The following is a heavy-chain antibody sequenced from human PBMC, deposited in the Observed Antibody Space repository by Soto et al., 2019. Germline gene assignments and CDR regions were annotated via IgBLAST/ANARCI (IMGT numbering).Heavy chain of an antibody. J-gene: IGHJ6*02. CDR3: AREEWPRHYYYYGMDV. CDR2: ISYDGSNK. CDR1: GFTFSSYA. V-gene: IGHV3-30-3*01. Sequence: PGGSLRLSCAASGFTFSSYAMHWVRQAPGKGLEWVAVISYDGSNKYYADSVKGRFTISRDNSKNTLYLQMNSLRAEDTAVYYCAREEWPRHYYYYGMDVWGQGTTVTVSS. D-gene: IGHD5-12*01.